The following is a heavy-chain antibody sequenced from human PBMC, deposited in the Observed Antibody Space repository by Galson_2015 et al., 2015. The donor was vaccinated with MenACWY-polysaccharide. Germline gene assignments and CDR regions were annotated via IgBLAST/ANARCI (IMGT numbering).Heavy chain of an antibody. D-gene: IGHD5-12*01. CDR3: LPQGGPRKPNCGYGF. V-gene: IGHV5-51*03. CDR2: IYPGDFDT. J-gene: IGHJ6*02. Sequence: QSGAEVKKPGESLKISCKSSGYTFAIYWIGWVRQMPGKGLEWMATIYPGDFDTRYNPSIQGQVTISADKSITTAYLQWSSLKASERGMYFRLPQGGPRKPNCGYGFWGPGAPV. CDR1: GYTFAIYW.